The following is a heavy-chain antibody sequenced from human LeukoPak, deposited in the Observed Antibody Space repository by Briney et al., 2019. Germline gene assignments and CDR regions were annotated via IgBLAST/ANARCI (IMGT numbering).Heavy chain of an antibody. Sequence: RPSETLSLTCTVSGGSISSYYWSWIRQPPGKGLEWIGYIYYSGSTNYNPSLKSRVTISVDTSKNQFSLKLSSVTAADTAVYYCARQDYDILTGYPDSYFDYWGQGTLVTVSS. J-gene: IGHJ4*02. CDR3: ARQDYDILTGYPDSYFDY. CDR1: GGSISSYY. D-gene: IGHD3-9*01. CDR2: IYYSGST. V-gene: IGHV4-59*01.